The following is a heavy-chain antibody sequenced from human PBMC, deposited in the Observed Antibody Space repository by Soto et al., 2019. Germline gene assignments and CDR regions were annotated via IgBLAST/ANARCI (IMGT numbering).Heavy chain of an antibody. D-gene: IGHD7-27*01. J-gene: IGHJ2*01. CDR3: AKATWGYWYFDL. V-gene: IGHV3-23*01. Sequence: EVELLESGGGMVQPGGSLRLSCVASGFTFSRHALAWVRQVPGKGLEWVSAISGSGASKYDADSVKGRFTISRDNSKNTLYLQMTSLRAEDTAVYYCAKATWGYWYFDLWGRGTLVTVSS. CDR1: GFTFSRHA. CDR2: ISGSGASK.